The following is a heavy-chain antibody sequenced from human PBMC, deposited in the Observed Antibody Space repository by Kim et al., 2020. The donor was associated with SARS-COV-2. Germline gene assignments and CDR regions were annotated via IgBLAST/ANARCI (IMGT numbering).Heavy chain of an antibody. CDR3: ARALGGDYGYFDL. CDR2: IYYSGST. Sequence: SETLSLTCTVSGGSISSGDYYWSWIRQPPGKGLEWIGYIYYSGSTYYNPSLKSRVTISVDTSKNQFSLKLSSVTAADTAVYYCARALGGDYGYFDLWGRGTLVTVSS. CDR1: GGSISSGDYY. J-gene: IGHJ2*01. D-gene: IGHD3-16*01. V-gene: IGHV4-30-4*01.